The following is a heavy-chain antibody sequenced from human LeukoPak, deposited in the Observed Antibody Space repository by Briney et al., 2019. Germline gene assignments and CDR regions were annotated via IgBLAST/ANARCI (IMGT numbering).Heavy chain of an antibody. Sequence: GGALRLFCGASGFTFSSYSMNWGRQAPGEGPGGGSSISSSSSYIYYADSVKGRFTISRDNAKNSLYLQMNSLRAEDTAVYYCAREIAAAGLYYFDYWGQGTLVTVSS. CDR2: ISSSSSYI. J-gene: IGHJ4*02. CDR1: GFTFSSYS. V-gene: IGHV3-21*01. CDR3: AREIAAAGLYYFDY. D-gene: IGHD6-13*01.